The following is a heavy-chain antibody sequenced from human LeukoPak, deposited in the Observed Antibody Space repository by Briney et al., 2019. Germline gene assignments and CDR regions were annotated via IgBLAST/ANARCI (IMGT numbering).Heavy chain of an antibody. CDR3: ARGGWENGTPLLY. V-gene: IGHV3-66*01. Sequence: GGSLRLSCAASGFTVSSNYMSWVRQAPRKGLEWVSVIYSGGSTYYADSVKGRFTISRDNSKNTLYLQMNSLRAEDTAVYYCARGGWENGTPLLYWGQGTLVTVSS. CDR1: GFTVSSNY. D-gene: IGHD1-26*01. CDR2: IYSGGST. J-gene: IGHJ4*02.